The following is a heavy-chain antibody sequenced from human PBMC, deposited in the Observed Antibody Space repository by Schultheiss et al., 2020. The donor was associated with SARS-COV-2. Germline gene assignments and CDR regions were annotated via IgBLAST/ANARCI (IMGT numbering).Heavy chain of an antibody. J-gene: IGHJ4*02. Sequence: GGSLRLSCAASGFTFSNAWMSWVRQAPGKGLEWVGRIKSKTDGGTTDYAAPVKGRFTISRDNSKNTLYLQMNSLRAEDTAVYYCARVRRTWHFDYWGQGTLVTVSS. V-gene: IGHV3-15*01. CDR2: IKSKTDGGTT. D-gene: IGHD1/OR15-1a*01. CDR1: GFTFSNAW. CDR3: ARVRRTWHFDY.